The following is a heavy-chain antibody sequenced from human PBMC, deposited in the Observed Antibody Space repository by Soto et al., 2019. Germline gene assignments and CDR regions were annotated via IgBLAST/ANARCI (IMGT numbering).Heavy chain of an antibody. CDR1: GFTFSSYG. CDR3: ARVLRYFDTPYGMDV. J-gene: IGHJ6*02. V-gene: IGHV3-23*01. D-gene: IGHD3-9*01. Sequence: GGSLRLSCAASGFTFSSYGMSWVRQAPGKGLEWVSGIGGSGRNTYYADSVKGRFTISRDNSQNTLFLQMNSLRAEDTAEYYCARVLRYFDTPYGMDVWGQGTTVTVSS. CDR2: IGGSGRNT.